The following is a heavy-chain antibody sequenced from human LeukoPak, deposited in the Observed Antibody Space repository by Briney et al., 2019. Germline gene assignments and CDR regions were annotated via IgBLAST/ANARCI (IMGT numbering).Heavy chain of an antibody. D-gene: IGHD3-22*01. CDR1: GGTFSSYA. CDR3: ASGYYSDGSGYSPADY. J-gene: IGHJ4*02. V-gene: IGHV1-69*13. CDR2: IIPIFGTA. Sequence: GASVKVSCRASGGTFSSYAISWVRQAPGQGLEWMGGIIPIFGTANHAQKFQGRVTITADESTSTAYMELSSLRSEDTAVYYCASGYYSDGSGYSPADYWGQGTRVTVSS.